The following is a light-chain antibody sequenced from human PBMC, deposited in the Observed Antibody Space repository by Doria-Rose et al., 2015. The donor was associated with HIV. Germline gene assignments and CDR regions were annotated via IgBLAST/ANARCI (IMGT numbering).Light chain of an antibody. CDR3: HQYGTSWT. CDR1: QRFSSTY. J-gene: IGKJ1*01. Sequence: DIVMTQSPGTLSLSPGERATLSCRASQRFSSTYLDWYQQTPGQAPSLLIYDGSTTATGIPDRFSASGSGTDFTLTINRLEPEDFALYYCHQYGTSWTFGQGTKVEI. CDR2: DGS. V-gene: IGKV3-20*01.